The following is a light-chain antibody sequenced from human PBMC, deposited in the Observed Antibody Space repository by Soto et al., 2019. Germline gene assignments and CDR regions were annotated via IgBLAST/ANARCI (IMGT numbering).Light chain of an antibody. CDR1: QSISNW. CDR3: LQDYNYPLT. Sequence: IQMTQSPSTLPASVGDRVTITCRASQSISNWLAWYQQKPGKAPKLLIYAASSLQSGVPSRFSGSGSGTDFTLTISSLQPEDFATYYCLQDYNYPLTFGQGTKVDIK. CDR2: AAS. J-gene: IGKJ1*01. V-gene: IGKV1-6*01.